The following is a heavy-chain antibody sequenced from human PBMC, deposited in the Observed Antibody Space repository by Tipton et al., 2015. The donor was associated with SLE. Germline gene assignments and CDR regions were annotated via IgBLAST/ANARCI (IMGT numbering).Heavy chain of an antibody. J-gene: IGHJ4*02. CDR3: ARGTSIFGVVRHFDY. CDR2: IYYSGST. V-gene: IGHV4-59*01. Sequence: TLSPTCTVSGGSISSYYWSWIRQPPGKGLEWIGYIYYSGSTNYNPPLKSRVTISVDTSKNQFSLKLSSVTAADMAVYYCARGTSIFGVVRHFDYWGQGTLVTVSS. D-gene: IGHD3-3*01. CDR1: GGSISSYY.